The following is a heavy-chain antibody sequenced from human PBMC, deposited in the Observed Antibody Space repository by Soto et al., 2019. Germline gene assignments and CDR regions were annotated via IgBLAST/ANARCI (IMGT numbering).Heavy chain of an antibody. V-gene: IGHV4-31*03. CDR1: GGSISSGGYY. Sequence: LSLTCTVSGGSISSGGYYWSWIRQHPGKGLEWIGYIYYSGSTYYNPSLKSRVTISVDTSKNQFSLKLSSVTAADTAVYYCARGVSGSYYYYYYMDVWGKGTTVT. J-gene: IGHJ6*03. CDR3: ARGVSGSYYYYYYMDV. D-gene: IGHD6-25*01. CDR2: IYYSGST.